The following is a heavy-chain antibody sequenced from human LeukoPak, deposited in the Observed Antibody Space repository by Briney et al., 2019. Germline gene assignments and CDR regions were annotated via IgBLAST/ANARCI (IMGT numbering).Heavy chain of an antibody. CDR1: GASISGYY. V-gene: IGHV4-59*01. CDR2: VYYSGIT. J-gene: IGHJ5*02. D-gene: IGHD3-22*01. CDR3: ARVLLSSGYST. Sequence: SETLPLTCSVSGASISGYYYNWIRQPPGKGLEWIGYVYYSGITNFNPSLKSRVTMSVDTSKNQFSLNMRSVTAADTAVYYCARVLLSSGYSTWGQGTLVTVSS.